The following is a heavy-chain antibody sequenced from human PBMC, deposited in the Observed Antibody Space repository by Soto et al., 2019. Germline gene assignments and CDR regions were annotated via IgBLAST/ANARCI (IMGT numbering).Heavy chain of an antibody. D-gene: IGHD4-17*01. Sequence: ASVKVSCKASGYTFTSYGISWVRQAPGQGLEWMGWISAYNGNTNYAQKLQGRVTMTTDTSTSTAYMELRSLRSDDTAVYYCARVLSTVVTSWFDPWGQGTLVTVSS. CDR3: ARVLSTVVTSWFDP. V-gene: IGHV1-18*01. CDR1: GYTFTSYG. CDR2: ISAYNGNT. J-gene: IGHJ5*02.